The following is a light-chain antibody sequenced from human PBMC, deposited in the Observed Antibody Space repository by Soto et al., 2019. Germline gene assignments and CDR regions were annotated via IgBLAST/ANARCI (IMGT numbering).Light chain of an antibody. CDR3: MQALESPWT. CDR1: QILLHSNGYNY. CDR2: LGS. J-gene: IGKJ1*01. V-gene: IGKV2-28*01. Sequence: DIVMTQSPLSLPVTPGEPASISCRSSQILLHSNGYNYLDWYLQKPGQSPQXLIYLGSNRASGVPDRFSGSGSGTDFTLKISRVEAEDVGVYYCMQALESPWTLGQGTKVDIK.